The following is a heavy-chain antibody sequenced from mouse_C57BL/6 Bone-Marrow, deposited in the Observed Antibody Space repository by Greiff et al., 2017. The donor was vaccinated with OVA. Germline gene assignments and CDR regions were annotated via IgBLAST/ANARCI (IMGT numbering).Heavy chain of an antibody. CDR3: ARAYYYGSEAMDY. CDR2: ISSGSSTI. Sequence: EVKLVESGGGLVKPGGSLKLSCAASGFTFSDYGMHWVRQAPEKGLEWVAYISSGSSTIYYADTVKGRFTISRDNAKNTLFLQMTSLRSEDTAMYYCARAYYYGSEAMDYWGQGTSVTVSS. J-gene: IGHJ4*01. V-gene: IGHV5-17*01. D-gene: IGHD1-1*01. CDR1: GFTFSDYG.